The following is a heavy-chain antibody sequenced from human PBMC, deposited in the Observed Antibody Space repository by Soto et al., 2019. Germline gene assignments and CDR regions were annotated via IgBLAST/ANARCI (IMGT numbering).Heavy chain of an antibody. CDR1: GFTFSSYA. CDR3: AKPSAPRAVAASYYFDY. J-gene: IGHJ4*02. CDR2: ISGSGGST. V-gene: IGHV3-23*01. Sequence: GSLRLSCAASGFTFSSYAMSWVRQAPGKGLEWVSAISGSGGSTYYADSVKGRFTISRDNSKNTLYLQMNSLRAEDTAVYYCAKPSAPRAVAASYYFDYWGQGTLVTVSS. D-gene: IGHD6-19*01.